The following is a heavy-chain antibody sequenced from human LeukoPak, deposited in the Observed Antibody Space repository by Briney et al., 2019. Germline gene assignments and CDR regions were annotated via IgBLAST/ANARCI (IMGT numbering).Heavy chain of an antibody. D-gene: IGHD1-14*01. V-gene: IGHV1-46*01. J-gene: IGHJ3*02. Sequence: ASVKVSCKASGYTFTNFYLHWVRQAPGQGLEWMGIINPTTGSTTYAQKLQGRVTMTRNMSTSTVYMELSSLRSEDTAVYFCARDLNPQSIGMRAFDIWGQGTMVTASS. CDR3: ARDLNPQSIGMRAFDI. CDR1: GYTFTNFY. CDR2: INPTTGST.